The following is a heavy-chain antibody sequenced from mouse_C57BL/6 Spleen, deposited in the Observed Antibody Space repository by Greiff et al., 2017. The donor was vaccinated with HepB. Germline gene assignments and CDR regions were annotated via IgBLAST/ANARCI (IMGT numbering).Heavy chain of an antibody. CDR1: GFTFSDYY. J-gene: IGHJ1*03. CDR3: AREHYTEYFGV. Sequence: EVQVVESEGGLVQPGSSMKLSCTASGFTFSDYYMAWVRQVPEKGLEWVANINYDGSSTYYLDSLKSRFIISIDNAKNILYLQMSSLKSEDTAAYYCAREHYTEYFGVWGTGTTVTFAS. D-gene: IGHD1-2*01. V-gene: IGHV5-16*01. CDR2: INYDGSST.